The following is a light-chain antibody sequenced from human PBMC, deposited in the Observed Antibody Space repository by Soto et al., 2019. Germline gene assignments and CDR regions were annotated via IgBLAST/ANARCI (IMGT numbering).Light chain of an antibody. V-gene: IGKV3-20*01. J-gene: IGKJ2*01. CDR2: GAS. CDR3: QHYGSSPPYT. CDR1: QSINSAY. Sequence: EIVLTQSPGTLSLSPGKGATLSCRTSQSINSAYLAWYQQKPGQAPRLLIYGASNRAAGIPDRFGGGGSGTDFTLTLSRLEPEDFAVYFCQHYGSSPPYTFGQGTKLEIK.